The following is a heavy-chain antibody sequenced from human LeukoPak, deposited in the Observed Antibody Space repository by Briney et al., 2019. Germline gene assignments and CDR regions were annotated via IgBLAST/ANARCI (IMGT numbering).Heavy chain of an antibody. Sequence: PSETLSLTCSVSGYSISSGYYWSWIRQPPGKGLEWIGYIYYSGSTNYNPSLKSRVTISVDTSKNQFSLKLSSVTAADTAVYYCASIAVAGTDYWGQGTLVTVSS. J-gene: IGHJ4*02. CDR3: ASIAVAGTDY. D-gene: IGHD6-19*01. CDR2: IYYSGST. CDR1: GYSISSGYY. V-gene: IGHV4-38-2*01.